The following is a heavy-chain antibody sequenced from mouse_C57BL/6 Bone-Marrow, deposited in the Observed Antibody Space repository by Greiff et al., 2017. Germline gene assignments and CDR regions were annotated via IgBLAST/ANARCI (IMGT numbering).Heavy chain of an antibody. J-gene: IGHJ2*01. V-gene: IGHV1-81*01. D-gene: IGHD2-2*01. Sequence: QVQLKESGAELARPGASVKLSCKASGYTFTSYGISWVKQRTGQGLEWIGEIYPRSGNTYYNEKFKGKATLTADKSSSTAYMELRSLTSEDSAVYFCARSQYGYDEDYWGQGTTLPVSS. CDR2: IYPRSGNT. CDR3: ARSQYGYDEDY. CDR1: GYTFTSYG.